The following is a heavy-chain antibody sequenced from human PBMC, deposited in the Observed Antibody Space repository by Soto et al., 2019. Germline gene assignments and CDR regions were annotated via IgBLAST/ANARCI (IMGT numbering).Heavy chain of an antibody. V-gene: IGHV1-46*03. D-gene: IGHD3-22*01. CDR1: GYTFTSYY. CDR3: ARGDITYYYDSSGYYSPYFDY. J-gene: IGHJ4*02. Sequence: GASVKVSCKASGYTFTSYYMHWVRQAPGQGLEWMGIINPSGGSTSYAQKFQGRVTMTRDTSTSTVYMELSSLRSEDTAVYYCARGDITYYYDSSGYYSPYFDYWGQGTLVTVSS. CDR2: INPSGGST.